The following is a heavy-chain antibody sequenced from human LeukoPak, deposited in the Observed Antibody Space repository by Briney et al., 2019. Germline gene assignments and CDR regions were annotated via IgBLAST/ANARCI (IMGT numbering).Heavy chain of an antibody. V-gene: IGHV3-23*01. D-gene: IGHD3-3*01. J-gene: IGHJ4*02. CDR3: AKEYYDFWSGYPHDY. CDR1: GFTFSSYA. Sequence: GGSLRLSCAASGFTFSSYAMSWVRQAPGKGLEWVSAISGSGGSTYYADSVKGRFIISRDNSKNTLYLQMNSLRAEDTAVYYCAKEYYDFWSGYPHDYWGQGTLVTVPS. CDR2: ISGSGGST.